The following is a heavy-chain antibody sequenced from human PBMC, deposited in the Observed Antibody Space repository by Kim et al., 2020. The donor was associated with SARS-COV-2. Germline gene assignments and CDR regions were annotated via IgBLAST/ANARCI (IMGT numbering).Heavy chain of an antibody. CDR3: AGGHVVVVAADYYYYGMDV. Sequence: GGSLRLSCAASGFTFSSYGMHWVRQAPGKGLEWVAVISYDGSNKYYADSVKGRFTISRDNSKNTLYLQMNSLRAEDTAVYYCAGGHVVVVAADYYYYGMDVWGQGTTVTVSS. CDR1: GFTFSSYG. J-gene: IGHJ6*02. V-gene: IGHV3-30*03. CDR2: ISYDGSNK. D-gene: IGHD2-15*01.